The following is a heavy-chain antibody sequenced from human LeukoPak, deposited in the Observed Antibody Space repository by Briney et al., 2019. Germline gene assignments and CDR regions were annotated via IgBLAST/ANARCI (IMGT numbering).Heavy chain of an antibody. V-gene: IGHV3-30-3*01. J-gene: IGHJ4*02. CDR1: GFTFSSYA. CDR2: ISYDGSNK. CDR3: AREGVLWLVPFDY. D-gene: IGHD6-19*01. Sequence: GGSLRLSCAASGFTFSSYAMHWVRQAPGKGLEWVAVISYDGSNKYYADSVKGRFTISRDNSKNTLYLQMNSLRAEDTAVYYCAREGVLWLVPFDYWGQGTLVTVSS.